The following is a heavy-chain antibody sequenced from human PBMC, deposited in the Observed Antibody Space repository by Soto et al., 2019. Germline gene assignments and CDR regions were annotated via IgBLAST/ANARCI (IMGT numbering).Heavy chain of an antibody. J-gene: IGHJ4*02. CDR2: IYYSGST. Sequence: SETLSLTCTVSGGSISSGGYYWSWIRQHPGKGLEWIGSIYYSGSTYYNPSLKSRVTISVDTSKNQFSLKLSSVTAADTAVYYCARHAGTVAGLIDYWGQGTLVTVSS. D-gene: IGHD6-19*01. CDR1: GGSISSGGYY. CDR3: ARHAGTVAGLIDY. V-gene: IGHV4-39*01.